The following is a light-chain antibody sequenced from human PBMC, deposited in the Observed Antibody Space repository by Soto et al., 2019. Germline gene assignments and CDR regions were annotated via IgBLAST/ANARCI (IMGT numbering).Light chain of an antibody. CDR1: QGISSY. Sequence: DIQLTQSPSFLSASVGDTVTIACRASQGISSYISWYQQKPGRAPKLLIYAASTLQSGVPSRFSGSASGAEFTLTISSLQPEDFATYLCQQLNSYRSFGYTFGQGTTLEIK. CDR2: AAS. CDR3: QQLNSYRSFGYT. V-gene: IGKV1-9*01. J-gene: IGKJ2*01.